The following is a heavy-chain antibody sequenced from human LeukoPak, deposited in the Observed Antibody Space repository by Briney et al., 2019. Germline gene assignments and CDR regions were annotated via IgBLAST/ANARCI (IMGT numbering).Heavy chain of an antibody. D-gene: IGHD1-26*01. Sequence: LSLTCAVYGGSFSGYYWSWIRQPPGKGLEWVSYISSSSNTIYYADSVKGRFTISRDNAKNSVYLQMNSLRAEDTAVYYCARVGGSYLYFDYWGQGTLVTVSS. CDR1: GGSFSGYY. CDR3: ARVGGSYLYFDY. CDR2: ISSSSNTI. V-gene: IGHV3-11*04. J-gene: IGHJ4*02.